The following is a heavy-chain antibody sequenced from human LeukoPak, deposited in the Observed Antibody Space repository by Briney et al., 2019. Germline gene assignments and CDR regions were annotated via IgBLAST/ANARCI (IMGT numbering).Heavy chain of an antibody. Sequence: SETLSLTCTVSGYSISTGYYWDWIRQPPGKGLEWIGSIYHSGSTYYNPSLKSRVTISVDTSKNQFSLKLSSVTAADTAVYYCARGFRKSSGYSASFDYWGQGTLVTVSS. J-gene: IGHJ4*02. D-gene: IGHD3-22*01. V-gene: IGHV4-38-2*02. CDR2: IYHSGST. CDR3: ARGFRKSSGYSASFDY. CDR1: GYSISTGYY.